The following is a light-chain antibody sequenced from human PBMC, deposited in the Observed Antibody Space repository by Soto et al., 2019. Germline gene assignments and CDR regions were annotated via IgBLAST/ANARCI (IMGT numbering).Light chain of an antibody. CDR2: WAS. Sequence: DIVMTQSPDSLAVFLGERATINCKSSQSVLYSSNNKNYLAWYQQKPGQPPKLLIYWASTRESGVPDRFSGSGSGTDFTLTISNLQAEDVAVYYCHQYYSTPWTFGQGTKVEIK. CDR1: QSVLYSSNNKNY. J-gene: IGKJ1*01. CDR3: HQYYSTPWT. V-gene: IGKV4-1*01.